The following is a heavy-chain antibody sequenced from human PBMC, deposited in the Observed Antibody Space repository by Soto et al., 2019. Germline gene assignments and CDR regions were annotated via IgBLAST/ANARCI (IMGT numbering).Heavy chain of an antibody. CDR1: GFTFSSYA. D-gene: IGHD2-15*01. CDR3: ARDGGSCSGGSRPMWFHYYGMDV. Sequence: QVQLVESGGGVVQPGRSLRLSCAASGFTFSSYAMHWVRQAPGKGLEWVAVIWYDGSNKYYADSVKGRFTISRDNSKNTLYVEMNSLRAEGTAVYYCARDGGSCSGGSRPMWFHYYGMDVWGQGTTVTVSS. V-gene: IGHV3-33*01. J-gene: IGHJ6*02. CDR2: IWYDGSNK.